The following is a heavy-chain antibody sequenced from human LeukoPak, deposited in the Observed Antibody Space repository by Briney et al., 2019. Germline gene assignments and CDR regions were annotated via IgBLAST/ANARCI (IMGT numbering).Heavy chain of an antibody. D-gene: IGHD1-14*01. Sequence: PGGSLRLSCVVSGITFNRAGMHWVRQPPGKGLEWVAFISSDGTTTLYGDSVKGRFTISIDDSRDTVYLEMNSLRVEDTALFYCAKDKGNRYFDYWGQGTLVTVSS. J-gene: IGHJ4*02. CDR1: GITFNRAG. V-gene: IGHV3-30*18. CDR2: ISSDGTTT. CDR3: AKDKGNRYFDY.